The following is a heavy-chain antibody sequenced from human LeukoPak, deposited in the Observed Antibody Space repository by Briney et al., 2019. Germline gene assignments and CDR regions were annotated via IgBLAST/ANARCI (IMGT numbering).Heavy chain of an antibody. D-gene: IGHD1-1*01. V-gene: IGHV4-59*01. CDR2: ISYSGSA. CDR1: GGSFTGYF. CDR3: ARAGYRGKSYFDY. Sequence: SETLSLTCTVSGGSFTGYFWTWIRQIPGMGLEWIGYISYSGSAKTNPSLSSRVTISIDPSKNQFSLHLNSVTTADTAVYYCARAGYRGKSYFDYWGQGTLVTVSS. J-gene: IGHJ4*02.